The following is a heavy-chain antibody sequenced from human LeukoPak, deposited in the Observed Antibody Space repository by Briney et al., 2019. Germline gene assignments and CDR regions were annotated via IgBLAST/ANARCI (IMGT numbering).Heavy chain of an antibody. V-gene: IGHV3-48*01. J-gene: IGHJ4*02. Sequence: TGGSLRLSCAASGFTFSSYSMTWVRRAPGKGLEWVSYITYSSSTIYYADSVKGRFTISRDNAKNSLYLQMNSLRVDDTAVYYCARDRLHYGEYEKTLDYWGQGTLVTVSS. D-gene: IGHD4-17*01. CDR1: GFTFSSYS. CDR2: ITYSSSTI. CDR3: ARDRLHYGEYEKTLDY.